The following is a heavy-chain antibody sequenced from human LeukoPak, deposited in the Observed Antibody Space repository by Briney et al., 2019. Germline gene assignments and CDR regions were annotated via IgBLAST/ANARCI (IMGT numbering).Heavy chain of an antibody. CDR1: GGSISSSSYY. V-gene: IGHV4-39*07. CDR3: ARKDYGGNIRHFDY. Sequence: PSETLSLTCTVSGGSISSSSYYWSWIRQPPGKGLEWLGEINHSGSTNYNPSLKSRVTISVDTSKNQFSLKLSSVTAADTAVYYCARKDYGGNIRHFDYWGQGTLVTVSS. D-gene: IGHD4-23*01. CDR2: INHSGST. J-gene: IGHJ4*02.